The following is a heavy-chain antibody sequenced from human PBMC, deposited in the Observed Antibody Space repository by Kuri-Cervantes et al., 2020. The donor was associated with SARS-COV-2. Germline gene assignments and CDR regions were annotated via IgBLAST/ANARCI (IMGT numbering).Heavy chain of an antibody. CDR2: TIPIFGSP. CDR3: ASRMGDLTSYTWYKWFDP. J-gene: IGHJ5*02. D-gene: IGHD3-16*01. V-gene: IGHV1-69*13. Sequence: SVKVSCKASGYTFTSYGISWVRQAPGQGLEWMGGTIPIFGSPIYAQKFQGRLSITADESTSSVHMELSSLSSQDTAIYYCASRMGDLTSYTWYKWFDPWGQGTLVTVSS. CDR1: GYTFTSYG.